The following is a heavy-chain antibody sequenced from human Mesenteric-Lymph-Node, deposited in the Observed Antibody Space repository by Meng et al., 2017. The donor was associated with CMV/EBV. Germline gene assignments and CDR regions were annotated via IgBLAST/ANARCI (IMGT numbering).Heavy chain of an antibody. J-gene: IGHJ4*02. CDR3: VRGLYVDTAMAEGIHFDY. CDR2: IYYSGST. V-gene: IGHV4-61*01. D-gene: IGHD5-18*01. CDR1: GGSVSSGSYY. Sequence: SETLSLTCTVSGGSVSSGSYYWSWIRQPPGKGLEWIGYIYYSGSTNYNPSLKSRVTISVDTSKNQFSLKLSSVTAADTAVYYCVRGLYVDTAMAEGIHFDYWGQGTLVTVSS.